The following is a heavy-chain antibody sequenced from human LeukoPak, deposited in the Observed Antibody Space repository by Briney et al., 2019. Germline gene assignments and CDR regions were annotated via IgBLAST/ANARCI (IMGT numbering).Heavy chain of an antibody. D-gene: IGHD4-11*01. CDR3: TRVQSPNYYYYGMDV. CDR1: GFTSGDYA. J-gene: IGHJ6*02. CDR2: IRSKAYGGTT. Sequence: PGGSLRLSSTAAGFTSGDYAMSWVRRAPGKGLEWVGFIRSKAYGGTTEYAASVKGRFTISRDDSKSIAYLQMNSLKTEDTAVYYCTRVQSPNYYYYGMDVWGQGTTVTVSS. V-gene: IGHV3-49*04.